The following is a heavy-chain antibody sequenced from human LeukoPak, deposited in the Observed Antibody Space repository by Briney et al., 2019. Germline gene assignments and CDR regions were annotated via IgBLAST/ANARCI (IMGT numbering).Heavy chain of an antibody. CDR3: ARGQSYYYGMDV. CDR1: GFTFSSDS. CDR2: ISSSSSYI. V-gene: IGHV3-21*01. J-gene: IGHJ6*02. Sequence: GGSLRLSYAASGFTFSSDSMNWVRQAPGKGLEWVSSISSSSSYIYYADSVKGRFTISRDNAKNSLYLQMNSLRAEDTAVYYCARGQSYYYGMDVWGQGTTVTVSS.